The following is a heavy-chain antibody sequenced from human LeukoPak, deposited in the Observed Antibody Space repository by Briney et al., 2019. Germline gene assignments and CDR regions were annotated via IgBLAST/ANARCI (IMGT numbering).Heavy chain of an antibody. CDR3: ARDGGDIVVVAAPIDY. J-gene: IGHJ4*02. CDR1: GGSVSSSN. V-gene: IGHV3-48*04. Sequence: ETLSLTCAVSGGSVSSSNWWSWVRQPPGKGLEWVSYISSSGSTIYYADSVKGRFTISRDNAKNSLYLQMNSLRAEDTAVYYCARDGGDIVVVAAPIDYWGQGTLVTVSS. D-gene: IGHD2-15*01. CDR2: ISSSGSTI.